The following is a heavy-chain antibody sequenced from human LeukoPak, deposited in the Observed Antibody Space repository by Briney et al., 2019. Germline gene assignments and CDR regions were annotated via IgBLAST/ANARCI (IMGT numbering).Heavy chain of an antibody. Sequence: PGGSLRLSCAASGFTFSNYAMTWVRQAQGPGLQWVSAITGSGGSAYYADSVKGRFAISRDNSKNTLYLQLNSLKAEDTAVYYCATLMRGPTGYSGYGGEDYWGQGTLVTVSS. CDR2: ITGSGGSA. D-gene: IGHD5-12*01. J-gene: IGHJ4*02. V-gene: IGHV3-23*01. CDR3: ATLMRGPTGYSGYGGEDY. CDR1: GFTFSNYA.